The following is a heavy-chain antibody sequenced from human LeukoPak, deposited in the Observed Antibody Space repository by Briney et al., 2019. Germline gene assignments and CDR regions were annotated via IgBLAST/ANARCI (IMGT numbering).Heavy chain of an antibody. Sequence: ASVKVSCKASGYTFTSYEINWVRQATGQGLEWMGWMNPNSGNTGYAQKFQGRVTMTRNTSINTAYMELSSLRSEDTAVYYCARAHTDYNILTGYYEFDYWGQGTLVTVSS. CDR1: GYTFTSYE. J-gene: IGHJ4*02. CDR3: ARAHTDYNILTGYYEFDY. V-gene: IGHV1-8*01. CDR2: MNPNSGNT. D-gene: IGHD3-9*01.